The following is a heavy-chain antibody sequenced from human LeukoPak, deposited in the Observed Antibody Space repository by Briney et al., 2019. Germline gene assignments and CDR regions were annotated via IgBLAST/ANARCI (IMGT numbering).Heavy chain of an antibody. CDR2: IRSIVTSI. V-gene: IGHV3-48*03. Sequence: GGSLRLSCAASGFTFSSYEMNWVRQAPGKGLEWVSLIRSIVTSIDYVDSAKGRFTISRDNAKNSLYLQMDSLRAEDTAVYYCARGISSSYHRHFDYWGQGILVTVSS. D-gene: IGHD6-13*01. CDR3: ARGISSSYHRHFDY. CDR1: GFTFSSYE. J-gene: IGHJ4*02.